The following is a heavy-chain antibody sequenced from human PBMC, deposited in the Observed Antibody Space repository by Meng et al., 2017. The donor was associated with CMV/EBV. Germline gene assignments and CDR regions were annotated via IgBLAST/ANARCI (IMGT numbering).Heavy chain of an antibody. CDR1: GFTFDDYA. V-gene: IGHV3-9*03. Sequence: SLKISCAASGFTFDDYAMHWVRQAPGKGLEWVSGISWNSGSIGYADSVKGRFTISRDNAKNSLYLQMNSLRAEDMALYYCAKGGVYGDYPYYFDYWGQGTLVTVS. CDR2: ISWNSGSI. D-gene: IGHD4-17*01. J-gene: IGHJ4*02. CDR3: AKGGVYGDYPYYFDY.